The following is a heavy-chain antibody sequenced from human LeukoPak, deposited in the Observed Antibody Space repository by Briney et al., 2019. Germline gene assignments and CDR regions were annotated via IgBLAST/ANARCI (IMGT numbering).Heavy chain of an antibody. Sequence: PGGSLRLSCAASGFTFDDSAMHWVRQAPGKGLEWVSGIGWNSGKIDYADSVKGRFTISRDNSKNTVYLQMNSLRAEDTAVYYCARETSHGPNYGMDVWGQGTTVTVSS. V-gene: IGHV3-9*01. J-gene: IGHJ6*02. CDR1: GFTFDDSA. CDR2: IGWNSGKI. CDR3: ARETSHGPNYGMDV.